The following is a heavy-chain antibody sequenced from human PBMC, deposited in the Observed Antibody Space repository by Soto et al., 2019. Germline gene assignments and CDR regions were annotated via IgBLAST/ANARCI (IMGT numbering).Heavy chain of an antibody. Sequence: SVTLSLTCAVSGGSFRGYFCSWIRQSPDKGLEWIGEINDSGSTYYNPSFKSRLTISVDTSKSQISLTLTSVTAADSAVYYCQGGDFWGQGTRDTVSS. V-gene: IGHV4-34*01. J-gene: IGHJ4*02. CDR2: INDSGST. D-gene: IGHD3-16*01. CDR1: GGSFRGYF. CDR3: QGGDF.